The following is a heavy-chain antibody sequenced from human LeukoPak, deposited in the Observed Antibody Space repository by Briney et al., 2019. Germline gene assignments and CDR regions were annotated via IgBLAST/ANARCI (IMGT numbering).Heavy chain of an antibody. D-gene: IGHD6-13*01. J-gene: IGHJ4*02. CDR3: AKDEGSSWSEGLDY. CDR1: GFTFSSYG. V-gene: IGHV3-30*02. Sequence: PGGSLRLSCAASGFTFSSYGMHWVRLAPGKGLEWVAFIRYDGSNKYYADSVKGRFTISRDNSKNTLYLQMNSLRAEDTAVYYCAKDEGSSWSEGLDYWGQGTLVTVSS. CDR2: IRYDGSNK.